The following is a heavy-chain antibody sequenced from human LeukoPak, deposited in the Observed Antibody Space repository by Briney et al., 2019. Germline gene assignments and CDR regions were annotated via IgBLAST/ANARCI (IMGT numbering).Heavy chain of an antibody. CDR2: IYNGEST. CDR1: GGSITSSSYY. D-gene: IGHD6-6*01. CDR3: ARSARIAARPQNFDS. J-gene: IGHJ4*01. V-gene: IGHV4-39*01. Sequence: PSETLSLTCTVSGGSITSSSYYWGWIRQPPGMGLEWIGNIYNGESTYYNPSLKSRLTISVDTSKNQFSLKLRSVTAADTAVYFCARSARIAARPQNFDSWGDGTLVPVSS.